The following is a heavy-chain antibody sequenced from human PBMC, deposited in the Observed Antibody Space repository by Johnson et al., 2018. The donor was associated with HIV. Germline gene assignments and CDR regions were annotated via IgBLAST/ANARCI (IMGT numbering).Heavy chain of an antibody. CDR2: IKQDGSEK. J-gene: IGHJ3*02. Sequence: VQLVESGGVVVQPGGSLRLSCAASGFSFSSYWMSLVRQAPGKGLEWVANIKQDGSEKYYVDSVKGRFTISRDNAKNSLYLQMNSLRAEDTAVYYCARVSLGRHAFDIWGQGTMVTVSS. V-gene: IGHV3-7*01. CDR1: GFSFSSYW. D-gene: IGHD1-26*01. CDR3: ARVSLGRHAFDI.